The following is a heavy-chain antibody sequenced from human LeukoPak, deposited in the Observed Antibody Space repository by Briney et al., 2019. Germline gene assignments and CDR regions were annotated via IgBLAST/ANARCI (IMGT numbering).Heavy chain of an antibody. CDR2: IKEDGSEN. Sequence: PGGALRLPCAASGFTFCRYLMTLVRQAPGEGLEWVANIKEDGSENSYVESVKGRFTISRDNAKNSLYLQLNSLRAEDTAVYFCARQRYSDYWGQGTLVTVSS. J-gene: IGHJ4*02. V-gene: IGHV3-7*01. D-gene: IGHD1-1*01. CDR1: GFTFCRYL. CDR3: ARQRYSDY.